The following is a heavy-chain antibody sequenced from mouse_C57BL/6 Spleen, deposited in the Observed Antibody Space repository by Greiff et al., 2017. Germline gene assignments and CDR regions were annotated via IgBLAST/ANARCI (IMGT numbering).Heavy chain of an antibody. V-gene: IGHV1-81*01. CDR3: ARRRDLLLDYYAMDY. CDR1: GYTFTSYG. D-gene: IGHD1-1*01. CDR2: IYPRSGNT. Sequence: QVQLQQSGAELARPGASVKLSCKASGYTFTSYGISWVKQRTGQGLEWIGEIYPRSGNTYYNEKFKGKATLTADKSSSTAYMELRSLTSEYSAVYFCARRRDLLLDYYAMDYWGQGTSVTVSS. J-gene: IGHJ4*01.